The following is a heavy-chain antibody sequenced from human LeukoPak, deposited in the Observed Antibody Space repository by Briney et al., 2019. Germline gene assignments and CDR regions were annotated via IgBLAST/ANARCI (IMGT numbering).Heavy chain of an antibody. D-gene: IGHD2-21*02. CDR3: ARLSPSYIVVVTAIGGYFDY. CDR2: IYTSGST. CDR1: GGSISSDSYY. Sequence: PSQTLSLTCTVSGGSISSDSYYESWIRQPAGKGLEWIGRIYTSGSTNYNPSLKSRVTISVDTSKNQFSLKLSSVTAADTAVYYCARLSPSYIVVVTAIGGYFDYWGQGTLVTVSS. V-gene: IGHV4-61*02. J-gene: IGHJ4*02.